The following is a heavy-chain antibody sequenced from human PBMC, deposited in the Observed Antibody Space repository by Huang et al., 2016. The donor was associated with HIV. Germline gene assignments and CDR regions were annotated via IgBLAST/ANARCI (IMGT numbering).Heavy chain of an antibody. CDR3: AKESRWFSDFDQ. D-gene: IGHD2-15*01. Sequence: QVQLVESGGGVVQPGTSLRLSCAASGFIFSNFAMHWVRQAPGKGLEWVAVISYDGRSYRYTEYAKGRFTISRDKDKNTLSLEMNRLRQDDTAVYYCAKESRWFSDFDQWGQGTLVTVSS. J-gene: IGHJ5*02. CDR2: ISYDGRSY. CDR1: GFIFSNFA. V-gene: IGHV3-30*04.